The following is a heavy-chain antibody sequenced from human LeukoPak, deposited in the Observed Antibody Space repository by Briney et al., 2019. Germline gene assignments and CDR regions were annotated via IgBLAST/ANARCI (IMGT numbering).Heavy chain of an antibody. D-gene: IGHD1-14*01. CDR1: GGSFSGYY. V-gene: IGHV4-34*01. Sequence: SETLSLTCAVYGGSFSGYYWSWIRQPPGKGLEWIGEINHSGSTNYNPSLKSRVTISVDTSKNQFSLKLSSVTAADTAVYYCARGRSFFRNSNWFDPWGQGTLVTVSS. CDR3: ARGRSFFRNSNWFDP. CDR2: INHSGST. J-gene: IGHJ5*02.